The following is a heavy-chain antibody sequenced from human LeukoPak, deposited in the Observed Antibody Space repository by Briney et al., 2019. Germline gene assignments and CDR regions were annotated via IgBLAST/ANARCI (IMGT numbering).Heavy chain of an antibody. J-gene: IGHJ4*02. CDR3: ARRYCSGGSCGVGPYFDY. CDR1: GFTLSSYW. V-gene: IGHV3-7*02. D-gene: IGHD2-15*01. Sequence: GGSLRLSCVASGFTLSSYWMFWVRQAPGRGLEWVANTKQDGSEKYYVDSVKGRFSISRDHAKNSLYLQMNSLRDEDTAVYYCARRYCSGGSCGVGPYFDYWGQGTLVTVSS. CDR2: TKQDGSEK.